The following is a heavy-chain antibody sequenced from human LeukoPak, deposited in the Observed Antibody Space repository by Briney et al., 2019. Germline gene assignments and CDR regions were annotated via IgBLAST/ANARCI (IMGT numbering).Heavy chain of an antibody. J-gene: IGHJ4*02. CDR2: IIPIFGTA. CDR1: GGTFSSYD. CDR3: ARAEGSSSGGNFDY. D-gene: IGHD6-6*01. Sequence: ASVKVSCKASGGTFSSYDISWVRQAPGQGLEWMGGIIPIFGTANYAQKFQGRVTITADESTSTAYMELSSLRSEDTAVYYCARAEGSSSGGNFDYWGQGTLVTVSS. V-gene: IGHV1-69*13.